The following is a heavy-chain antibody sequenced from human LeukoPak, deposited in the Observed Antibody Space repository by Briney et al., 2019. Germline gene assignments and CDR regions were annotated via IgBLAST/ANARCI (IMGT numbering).Heavy chain of an antibody. D-gene: IGHD3-10*02. CDR1: GFTFSSYE. V-gene: IGHV3-48*03. Sequence: GGSLRLSCAASGFTFSSYEMNWARQAPGKGLEWVSYISSSGRSINYADSVRGRFTISRDNGKNSLYLQMNSLRAEDTAVYYCAELGITMIGGVWGKGTTVTISS. J-gene: IGHJ6*04. CDR3: AELGITMIGGV. CDR2: ISSSGRSI.